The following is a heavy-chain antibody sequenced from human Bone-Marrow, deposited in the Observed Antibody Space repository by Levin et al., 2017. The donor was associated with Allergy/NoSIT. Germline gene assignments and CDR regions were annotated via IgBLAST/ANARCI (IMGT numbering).Heavy chain of an antibody. Sequence: GESLKISCAASGFTFSSYGMHWVRQAPGKGLEWVAVIWYDGSNKYYADSVKGRFTISRDNSKNTLYLQMNSLRAEDTAVYYCARDLKEGYSSSWSHQLDYWGQGTLVTVSS. CDR2: IWYDGSNK. D-gene: IGHD6-13*01. J-gene: IGHJ4*02. CDR1: GFTFSSYG. V-gene: IGHV3-33*01. CDR3: ARDLKEGYSSSWSHQLDY.